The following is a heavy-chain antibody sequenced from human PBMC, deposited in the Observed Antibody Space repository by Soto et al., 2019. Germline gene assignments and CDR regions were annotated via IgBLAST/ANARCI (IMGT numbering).Heavy chain of an antibody. J-gene: IGHJ4*02. Sequence: SGPTLVNPTQTLTLTCTFSGFSLSTSGVGVGWIRQPPGKALEWLALIYWDDDKRYSPSLKSRLTITKDTSKNQVVLTMTNMDPVDTATYYCALCSYCGGDCSAPDFDYWGQGTLVTVSS. D-gene: IGHD2-21*01. CDR1: GFSLSTSGVG. V-gene: IGHV2-5*02. CDR2: IYWDDDK. CDR3: ALCSYCGGDCSAPDFDY.